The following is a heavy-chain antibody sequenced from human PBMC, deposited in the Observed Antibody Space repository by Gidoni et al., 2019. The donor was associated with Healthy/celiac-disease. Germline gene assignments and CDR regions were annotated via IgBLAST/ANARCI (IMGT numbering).Heavy chain of an antibody. V-gene: IGHV3-23*01. CDR1: GLTFSEYA. D-gene: IGHD2-2*01. CDR3: AKGVRTPSSYCNTASCYFGN. J-gene: IGHJ4*02. Sequence: VQLLESGGGLVQPGGSLRLSCAASGLTFSEYAMSWVRQAPGKGLVWVSAINAGGSNTYYADSVKGRFTISRDNSKNTLYLHMNTLRVEDTAKYYCAKGVRTPSSYCNTASCYFGNWGQGTLVTVSS. CDR2: INAGGSNT.